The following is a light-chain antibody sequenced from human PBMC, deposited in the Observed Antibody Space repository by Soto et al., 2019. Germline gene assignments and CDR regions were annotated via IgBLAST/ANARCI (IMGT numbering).Light chain of an antibody. V-gene: IGLV2-14*01. CDR3: SSYTSGSTLYV. CDR2: ASS. J-gene: IGLJ1*01. CDR1: SSDVGSYNY. Sequence: QSALTQPASVSGSPGQPITISCTGTSSDVGSYNYVSWYQQHPGKAPRLMIYASSNRPSGVSHRFSGSRSGNTASLTISGLQAEDEADYFCSSYTSGSTLYVFGSGTKVTVL.